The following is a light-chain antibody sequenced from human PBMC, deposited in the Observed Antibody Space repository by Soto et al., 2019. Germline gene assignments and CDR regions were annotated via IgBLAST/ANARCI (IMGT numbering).Light chain of an antibody. CDR2: DAF. CDR3: QRRSNWPPMYT. CDR1: QSVSSS. Sequence: EIVLTQSQATLSLSPGERATLSCSASQSVSSSLAWYQQKPCQAPRLLIYDAFNRATGIPPTLRGSGSGTDFTLTVISLEPEDFAVYYCQRRSNWPPMYTFGQGTKRKIK. V-gene: IGKV3-11*01. J-gene: IGKJ2*01.